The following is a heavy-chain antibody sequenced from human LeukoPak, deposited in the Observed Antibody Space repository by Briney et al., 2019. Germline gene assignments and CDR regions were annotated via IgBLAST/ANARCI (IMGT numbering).Heavy chain of an antibody. CDR1: GFTFSSYE. Sequence: GGSLRLSCAASGFTFSSYEMNWVRQAPGKGLEWVSSINWNGGSTGYADSVKGRFTISRDNAKNSLYLQMNSLRAEDTALYYCARHYDSRGDSALFYWGQGTLVTVSS. CDR3: ARHYDSRGDSALFY. J-gene: IGHJ4*02. CDR2: INWNGGST. V-gene: IGHV3-20*04. D-gene: IGHD3-22*01.